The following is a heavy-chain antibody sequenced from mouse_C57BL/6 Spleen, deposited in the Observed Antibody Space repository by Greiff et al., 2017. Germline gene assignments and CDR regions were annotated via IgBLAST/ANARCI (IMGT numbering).Heavy chain of an antibody. CDR1: GYTFTSYG. CDR2: IYPRSGNT. CDR3: ALLLPFAY. Sequence: VKLMESGAELARPGASVKLSCKASGYTFTSYGINWVKQRTGQGLEWIGEIYPRSGNTYYNEKFKGKATLTADKSSSTAYMELRSLTSEDSAVYFCALLLPFAYWGQGTLVTVSA. J-gene: IGHJ3*01. V-gene: IGHV1-81*01. D-gene: IGHD1-1*01.